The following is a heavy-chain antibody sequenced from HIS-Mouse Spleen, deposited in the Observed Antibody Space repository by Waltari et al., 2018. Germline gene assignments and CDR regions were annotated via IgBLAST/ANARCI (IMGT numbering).Heavy chain of an antibody. J-gene: IGHJ2*01. V-gene: IGHV4-31*03. D-gene: IGHD6-13*01. CDR2: IYYSGST. CDR3: ARDLSGIAAAGTVWYFDL. CDR1: GGSISSGGYY. Sequence: QVQLQESGPGLVKPSKTLSLTCTVSGGSISSGGYYWSLLRQPPGKGLEWIGYIYYSGSTYYNPSLKSRVTISVDTSKNQFSLKLSSVTAADTAVYYCARDLSGIAAAGTVWYFDLWGRGTLVTVSS.